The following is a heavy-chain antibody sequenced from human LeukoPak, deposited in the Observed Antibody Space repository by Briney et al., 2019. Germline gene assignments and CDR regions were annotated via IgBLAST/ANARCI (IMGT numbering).Heavy chain of an antibody. CDR3: ARESGITMLRGAHTP. CDR1: GFTFSSYE. V-gene: IGHV3-48*03. Sequence: GGSLRLSCVASGFTFSSYEMTWVRQAPGKGLEWLSYISSGSTIYYADSVKGRFTVSRDNAKNSLYLQMNSLRAEDTAVYYCARESGITMLRGAHTPWGQGILVTVSS. CDR2: ISSGSTI. D-gene: IGHD3-10*01. J-gene: IGHJ5*02.